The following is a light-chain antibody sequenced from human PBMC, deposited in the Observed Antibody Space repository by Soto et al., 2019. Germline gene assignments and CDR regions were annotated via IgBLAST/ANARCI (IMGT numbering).Light chain of an antibody. Sequence: DIQMTQSPSSLSASVGDRVTITCQATQEITNYLNWYQQKPGEAPRLLIYGASNLQTGVPSRFSGSGSGTDFTFTISSLQPEDIATYYCQQYDHLPPTFGPGTKVSIK. V-gene: IGKV1-33*01. CDR3: QQYDHLPPT. J-gene: IGKJ3*01. CDR1: QEITNY. CDR2: GAS.